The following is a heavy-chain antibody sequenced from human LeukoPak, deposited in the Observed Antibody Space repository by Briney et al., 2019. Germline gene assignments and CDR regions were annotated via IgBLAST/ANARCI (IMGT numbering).Heavy chain of an antibody. V-gene: IGHV4-59*01. J-gene: IGHJ4*02. CDR2: IYYSGST. D-gene: IGHD3-22*01. Sequence: SETLSFTCTVSGGSISSYYWSWIRQPPGKGLEWSGYIYYSGSTNYNPSLKSRVTISVDTSKNQFSLKLSSVTAADTAVYYCARDLYDSSGFDYWGQGTLVTVSS. CDR3: ARDLYDSSGFDY. CDR1: GGSISSYY.